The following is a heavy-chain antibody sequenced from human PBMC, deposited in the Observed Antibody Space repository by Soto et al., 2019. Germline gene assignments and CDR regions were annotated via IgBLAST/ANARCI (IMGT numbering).Heavy chain of an antibody. V-gene: IGHV3-23*01. Sequence: GALRIACAAWGFTFSDDGLSWVRPAHGQGLRWLPAISGSGASTSDADSVKGRFTISRDNSKTTLYLQMNTLRAEDTAVYYCAKGAYYYYGMDVWGQGTTVTVSS. CDR1: GFTFSDDG. CDR3: AKGAYYYYGMDV. J-gene: IGHJ6*02. CDR2: ISGSGAST.